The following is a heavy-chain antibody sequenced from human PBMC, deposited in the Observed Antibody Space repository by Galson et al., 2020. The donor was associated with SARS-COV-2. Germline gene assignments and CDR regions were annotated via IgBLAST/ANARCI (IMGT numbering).Heavy chain of an antibody. J-gene: IGHJ3*02. Sequence: GESLKISCKASGYTFTSYYMHWVRQAPGQGLEWMGIINPSGGSTSYAQKFQGRVTMTRDTSTSTVYMELSSLRSEDTAVYYCARVLGGTGIDAFDIWGQGTMVTVSS. CDR3: ARVLGGTGIDAFDI. D-gene: IGHD3-16*01. CDR1: GYTFTSYY. V-gene: IGHV1-46*01. CDR2: INPSGGST.